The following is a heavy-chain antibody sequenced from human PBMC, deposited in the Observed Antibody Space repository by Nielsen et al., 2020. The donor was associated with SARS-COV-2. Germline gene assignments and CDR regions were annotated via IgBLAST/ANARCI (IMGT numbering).Heavy chain of an antibody. CDR2: IKQDGSEK. Sequence: GGSLRLSCAASGFTFSNYWMNWVRQAPGKGLEWVANIKQDGSEKYYVDSVKGRSTISRDNAKNSLSLQMNSLRAEDTAVYYCARDLGYRSTALRGDWFDPWGQGTLVTVS. D-gene: IGHD3-16*02. CDR3: ARDLGYRSTALRGDWFDP. J-gene: IGHJ5*02. CDR1: GFTFSNYW. V-gene: IGHV3-7*05.